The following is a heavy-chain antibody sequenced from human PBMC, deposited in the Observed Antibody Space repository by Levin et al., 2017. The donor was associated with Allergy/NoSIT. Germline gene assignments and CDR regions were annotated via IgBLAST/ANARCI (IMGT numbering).Heavy chain of an antibody. Sequence: QTLSLTCTFSGFSLPTSAMCVSWIRQPPGKALEWLARIDWDDDKYYSTSLKTRLSLSKDTSNNQVVLTMTNMDPVDTATYYCARSSPGGFSYGHHVDYWGQGTLVAVSS. V-gene: IGHV2-70*11. J-gene: IGHJ4*02. CDR1: GFSLPTSAMC. D-gene: IGHD5-18*01. CDR2: IDWDDDK. CDR3: ARSSPGGFSYGHHVDY.